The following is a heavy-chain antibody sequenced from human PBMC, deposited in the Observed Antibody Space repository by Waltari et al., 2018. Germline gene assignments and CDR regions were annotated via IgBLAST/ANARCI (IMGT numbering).Heavy chain of an antibody. CDR3: AKGGVGANLYYFDY. CDR2: ISGSGGRT. J-gene: IGHJ4*02. Sequence: EVQLVESGGGLVQPGGSLRLSCAASGFTFSSYAMSWVRQAPGKGLEWVSAISGSGGRTYYAYSVKGRFTIARDNSKNTLYLQMNSLRAEDTAVYYCAKGGVGANLYYFDYWGQGTLVTVSS. CDR1: GFTFSSYA. V-gene: IGHV3-23*04. D-gene: IGHD1-26*01.